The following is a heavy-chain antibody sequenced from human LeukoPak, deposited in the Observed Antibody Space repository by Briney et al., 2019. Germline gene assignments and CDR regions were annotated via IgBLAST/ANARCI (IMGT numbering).Heavy chain of an antibody. CDR1: GFTFSSYS. CDR2: ISSSSSYI. D-gene: IGHD1-26*01. CDR3: ARSVGATVKDGMDV. V-gene: IGHV3-21*01. Sequence: PGGSLRLSCAASGFTFSSYSMNWVRQAPGKGLEWVSSISSSSSYIYYADSVKGRFTISRDNAKNSLYLQMNSLRAEDTAVYYCARSVGATVKDGMDVWGQGTTVTVSS. J-gene: IGHJ6*02.